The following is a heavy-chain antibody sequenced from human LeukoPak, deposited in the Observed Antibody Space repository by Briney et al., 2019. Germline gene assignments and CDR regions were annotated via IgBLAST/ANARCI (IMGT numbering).Heavy chain of an antibody. V-gene: IGHV4-39*07. CDR2: IYYSGNT. CDR1: GGSMSNFY. D-gene: IGHD3-3*01. Sequence: SETLSLTCTVSGGSMSNFYWGWIRQPPGKGLEWIGSIYYSGNTYYNPSLKSRVTISVDTSKKQFSLKLRSVTAADTAVYYCARVARGFTIFGVVNVDYYMDVWGKGTTVTVSS. CDR3: ARVARGFTIFGVVNVDYYMDV. J-gene: IGHJ6*03.